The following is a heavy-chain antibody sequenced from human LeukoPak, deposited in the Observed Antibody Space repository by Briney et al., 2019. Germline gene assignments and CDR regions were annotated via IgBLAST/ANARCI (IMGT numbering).Heavy chain of an antibody. Sequence: QVQLQESGPGLVKPSQTLSLTCTVSGCSISSGSYYCSWIRQPAGKGLEWIGRIYTSGSTNYNPSLKSRVTISVDTSKNQFSLKLSSVTAADTAVYYCARVGAAGTKIDYWGQGTLVTVSS. J-gene: IGHJ4*02. V-gene: IGHV4-61*02. CDR1: GCSISSGSYY. CDR3: ARVGAAGTKIDY. D-gene: IGHD6-13*01. CDR2: IYTSGST.